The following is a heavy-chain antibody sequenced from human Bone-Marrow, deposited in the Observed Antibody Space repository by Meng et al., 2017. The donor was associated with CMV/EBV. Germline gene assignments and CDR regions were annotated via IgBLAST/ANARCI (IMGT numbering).Heavy chain of an antibody. CDR1: GGSISSSSYY. V-gene: IGHV4-39*07. CDR2: IYYSGST. Sequence: SETRSLTCPVSGGSISSSSYYWGWIRQPPGKGLEWIGSIYYSGSTYYNPSLKSRVTISVDTSKNQFSLKLSSVTAADTAVYYCAGDASGSYALDYWGQGTLVTVSS. D-gene: IGHD1-26*01. CDR3: AGDASGSYALDY. J-gene: IGHJ4*02.